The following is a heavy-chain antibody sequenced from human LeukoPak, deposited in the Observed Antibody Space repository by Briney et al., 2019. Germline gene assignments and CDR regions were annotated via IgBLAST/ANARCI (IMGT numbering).Heavy chain of an antibody. CDR1: GGTFSGYY. CDR2: INHSGST. Sequence: PSETLSLTCAVSGGTFSGYYWSWIRQPPGEGLEWIGEINHSGSTNYNPSLKSRVTISIDTSKNQFSLKLSSVTAADTAVYYCARAMIVVIITTPGYFDLWGRGTLVTVSS. D-gene: IGHD3-22*01. J-gene: IGHJ2*01. CDR3: ARAMIVVIITTPGYFDL. V-gene: IGHV4-34*01.